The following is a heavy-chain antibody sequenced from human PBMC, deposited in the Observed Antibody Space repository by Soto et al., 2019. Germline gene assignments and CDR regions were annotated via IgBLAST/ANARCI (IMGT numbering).Heavy chain of an antibody. CDR3: ARIPRIVVGAYPFDY. CDR1: GGTFSSYA. D-gene: IGHD1-26*01. J-gene: IGHJ4*02. CDR2: IIPIFGTA. Sequence: QVQLVRSGAEVKKPGSSVKVSCKASGGTFSSYAISWVRQAPGQGLEWMGGIIPIFGTANYAQKFQGRVTITADESTSTAYMELSSLRSEDTAAYYCARIPRIVVGAYPFDYWGQGTLVTVSS. V-gene: IGHV1-69*01.